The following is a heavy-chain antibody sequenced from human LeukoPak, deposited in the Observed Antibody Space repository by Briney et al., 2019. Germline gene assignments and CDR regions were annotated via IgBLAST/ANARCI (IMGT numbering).Heavy chain of an antibody. CDR2: IYYSGTT. J-gene: IGHJ4*02. CDR1: VVSISSYY. V-gene: IGHV4-59*01. Sequence: PSETLSLTCTVSVVSISSYYWTWIRQPPGKGLEWFGYIYYSGTTNYNPYIKSRVTISVDTSKNQFALKLSSVTAADAAVYYCSRVRSTRSYYFDYWGQGTLVTVSS. D-gene: IGHD1-1*01. CDR3: SRVRSTRSYYFDY.